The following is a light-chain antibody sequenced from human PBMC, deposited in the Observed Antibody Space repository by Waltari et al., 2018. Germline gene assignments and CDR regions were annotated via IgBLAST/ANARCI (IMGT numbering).Light chain of an antibody. CDR3: AAWDDSLNGVV. CDR2: SNN. Sequence: QSVLTQPPSASGTPGQRVTISCSGSSPNIGSNTVNWYQQLPRTAPKLLIYSNNQRPSGVPDRFSGSKSGTSASLAISGLQSEDEADYYCAAWDDSLNGVVFGGGTKLTVL. CDR1: SPNIGSNT. V-gene: IGLV1-44*01. J-gene: IGLJ2*01.